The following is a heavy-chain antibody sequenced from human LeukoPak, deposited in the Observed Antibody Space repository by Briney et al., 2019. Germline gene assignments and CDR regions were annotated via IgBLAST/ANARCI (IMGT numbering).Heavy chain of an antibody. J-gene: IGHJ4*02. V-gene: IGHV3-23*01. CDR2: ISGSGGST. D-gene: IGHD4-17*01. Sequence: GGSLRLSCAASGFTFSSYAMSWVRQAPGKGLEWVSAISGSGGSTYYADSVKGRFTISRDNSKNTLYLQMNSLRAEDTAVYYCAKRARVTTVTTQPEYYFDYWGQGTLVTVSS. CDR3: AKRARVTTVTTQPEYYFDY. CDR1: GFTFSSYA.